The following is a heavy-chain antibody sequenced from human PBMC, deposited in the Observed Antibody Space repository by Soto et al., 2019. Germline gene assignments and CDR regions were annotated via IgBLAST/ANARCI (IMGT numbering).Heavy chain of an antibody. Sequence: GGSLRLSCAASGFTFSSYSMNWVRQAPGKGLEWVSSISSSSSYIYYAETVKGRFTIPRDNAKNSLYLQMNSLRAEDTAVYYCARDYYYDSSGYYAGFDYWGQGTLVTSPQ. CDR2: ISSSSSYI. CDR1: GFTFSSYS. CDR3: ARDYYYDSSGYYAGFDY. D-gene: IGHD3-22*01. V-gene: IGHV3-21*01. J-gene: IGHJ4*02.